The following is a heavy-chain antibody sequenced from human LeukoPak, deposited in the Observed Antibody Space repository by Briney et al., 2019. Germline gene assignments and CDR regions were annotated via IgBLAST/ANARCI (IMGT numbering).Heavy chain of an antibody. CDR3: AREGWLQPNSFFDY. D-gene: IGHD5-24*01. V-gene: IGHV4-30-4*07. Sequence: PSQTLSLTCAVSGGFISSGGYSWSWIRQPPGKGLEWIGYIYYSGSTNYNPSLKSRVTISVDTSKNQFSLKLSSVTAADTAVYYCAREGWLQPNSFFDYWGQGTLVTVSS. CDR2: IYYSGST. J-gene: IGHJ4*02. CDR1: GGFISSGGYS.